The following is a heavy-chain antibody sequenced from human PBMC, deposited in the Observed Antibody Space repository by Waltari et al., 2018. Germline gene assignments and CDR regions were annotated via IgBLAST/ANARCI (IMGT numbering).Heavy chain of an antibody. D-gene: IGHD1-7*01. Sequence: QVQLQESGPGLVKPSETLSLTCTVSGGSISSYYWSWIRQPPGKGLEWIGYIYYSGRNTVNPARNGRVTISVDTSKNQCALRRSLVTAAVPAVDYWAREGITGTTIDYWGQGTLVTVSS. CDR1: GGSISSYY. CDR3: AREGITGTTIDY. V-gene: IGHV4-59*01. J-gene: IGHJ4*02. CDR2: IYYSGRN.